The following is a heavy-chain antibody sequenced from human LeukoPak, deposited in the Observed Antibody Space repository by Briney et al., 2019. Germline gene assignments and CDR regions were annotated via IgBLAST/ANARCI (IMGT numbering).Heavy chain of an antibody. D-gene: IGHD2-15*01. V-gene: IGHV3-30*02. CDR1: GFAFRSYG. CDR3: AKDGRECSGETCRSYYYHYGMDV. Sequence: GGSLRLSCEASGFAFRSYGMHWVRQAPGKGLEWVAVMSSDGSTKYHSDSVKGRFTISRDNPKNTLYLQMNSLRVEDTAVYYCAKDGRECSGETCRSYYYHYGMDVWGRGTTVTVSS. J-gene: IGHJ6*02. CDR2: MSSDGSTK.